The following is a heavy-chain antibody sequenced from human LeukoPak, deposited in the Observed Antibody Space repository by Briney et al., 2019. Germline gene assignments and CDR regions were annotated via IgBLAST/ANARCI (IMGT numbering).Heavy chain of an antibody. CDR1: GYSFTNYW. Sequence: GESLKISCKGSGYSFTNYWIGWVRQMPGKGLEWMGIIYPDDSDTRNSPSFQGQVTISVDKSLGTAYLQSNSLKASDTAIYYCARILDFQETGGWYAFFDYWGQGTLVTVSS. CDR3: ARILDFQETGGWYAFFDY. CDR2: IYPDDSDT. D-gene: IGHD6-19*01. V-gene: IGHV5-51*01. J-gene: IGHJ4*02.